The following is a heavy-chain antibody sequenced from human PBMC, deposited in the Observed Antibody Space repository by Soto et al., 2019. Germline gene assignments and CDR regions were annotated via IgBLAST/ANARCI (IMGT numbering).Heavy chain of an antibody. CDR3: ERMASFGSLNSFDP. D-gene: IGHD5-18*01. CDR2: MNPGSGDT. Sequence: ASVKVSCKASGYIFTNNDVSWVRQATGQGLEWMEWMNPGSGDTGYAQKFQGRVTMTRNISIATAYMELSSLRADDTAIYYCERMASFGSLNSFDPWGHGTLVTVSS. V-gene: IGHV1-8*01. CDR1: GYIFTNND. J-gene: IGHJ5*02.